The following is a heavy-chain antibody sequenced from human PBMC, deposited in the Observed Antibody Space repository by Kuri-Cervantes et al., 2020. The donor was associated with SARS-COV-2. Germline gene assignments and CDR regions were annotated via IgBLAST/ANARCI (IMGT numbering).Heavy chain of an antibody. CDR1: GYTFTSYG. Sequence: GGSLRLSCKASGYTFTSYGISWVRQAPGQGLEWMGWISAYNGNTNYAQKLQGRVTMTTDTSTSTAYMELRSLRSEDTAVYYCARDLYSNYGYYYYGMDVWGQRTTVTVSS. CDR2: ISAYNGNT. V-gene: IGHV1-18*01. CDR3: ARDLYSNYGYYYYGMDV. D-gene: IGHD4-11*01. J-gene: IGHJ6*02.